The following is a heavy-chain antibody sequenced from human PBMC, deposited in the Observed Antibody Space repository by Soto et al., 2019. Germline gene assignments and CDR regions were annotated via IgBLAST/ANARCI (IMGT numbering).Heavy chain of an antibody. V-gene: IGHV1-69*12. J-gene: IGHJ6*02. D-gene: IGHD3-10*01. CDR3: ARQGSNEYYYYGMDV. Sequence: QVQLVQSGAEVKKPGSSVKVSCKASGGTFSSYAINWVRQAPGQGLEWMGGIIRIFGTPDYAQRFQGRVTITADEATSTAYMELSSLRYEDTAVYYCARQGSNEYYYYGMDVWGQGTTVTVSS. CDR2: IIRIFGTP. CDR1: GGTFSSYA.